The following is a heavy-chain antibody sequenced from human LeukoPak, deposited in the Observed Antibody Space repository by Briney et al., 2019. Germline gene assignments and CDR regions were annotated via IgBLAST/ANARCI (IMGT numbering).Heavy chain of an antibody. Sequence: PSETLSLTCTVSGGSITSSSFFWAWIRQAPGKGLEWIGNINFSGTTYYNPSLRSRVTISVDPSKNQFSLKLSSVTAADTAVYYCARDNFVLRFYDPWGQGTLVTVSS. V-gene: IGHV4-39*07. CDR1: GGSITSSSFF. D-gene: IGHD3-3*01. J-gene: IGHJ5*02. CDR2: INFSGTT. CDR3: ARDNFVLRFYDP.